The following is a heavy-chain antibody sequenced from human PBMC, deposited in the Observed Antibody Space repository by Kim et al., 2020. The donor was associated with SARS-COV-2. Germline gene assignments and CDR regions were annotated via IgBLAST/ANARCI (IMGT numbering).Heavy chain of an antibody. Sequence: GGSLRLSCAASGFIVSSNYMSWVRQAPGKGLEWVSVIYSGGSTYYADSVKGRFTISRDNSKNTLYLQMNSLRADDTAVYYCARERTGSYYFDYWGQGTLVTVSS. V-gene: IGHV3-53*01. CDR1: GFIVSSNY. CDR3: ARERTGSYYFDY. J-gene: IGHJ4*02. CDR2: IYSGGST. D-gene: IGHD1-26*01.